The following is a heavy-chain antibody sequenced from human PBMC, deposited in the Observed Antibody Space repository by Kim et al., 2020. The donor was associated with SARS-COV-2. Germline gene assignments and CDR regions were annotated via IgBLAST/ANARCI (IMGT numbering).Heavy chain of an antibody. CDR3: TRDLTLWFGELLHYYYGMDV. D-gene: IGHD3-10*01. CDR1: GFTFGDYA. CDR2: IRSKAYGGTT. V-gene: IGHV3-49*04. J-gene: IGHJ6*02. Sequence: GGSLRLSCTASGFTFGDYAMSWVRQAPGKGMEWVGFIRSKAYGGTTEYAASVKGRFTISRDDSKSIAYLQMNSLKTEDTAVYYCTRDLTLWFGELLHYYYGMDVWGQGTTVTVSS.